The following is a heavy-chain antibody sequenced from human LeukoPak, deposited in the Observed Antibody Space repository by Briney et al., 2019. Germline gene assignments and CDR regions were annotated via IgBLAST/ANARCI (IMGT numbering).Heavy chain of an antibody. D-gene: IGHD3-3*01. Sequence: PSETLSLTCSVSGDSIRSGHSYWGWIRQDPRTGLEWIASIYYVGSPHYNPSLNSRRVTMSVDTTKNQFSLTLTSVTAADTAIYYCARLPITKRAMDVWGQGTTVTVSS. CDR2: IYYVGSP. V-gene: IGHV4-39*01. CDR1: GDSIRSGHSY. J-gene: IGHJ6*02. CDR3: ARLPITKRAMDV.